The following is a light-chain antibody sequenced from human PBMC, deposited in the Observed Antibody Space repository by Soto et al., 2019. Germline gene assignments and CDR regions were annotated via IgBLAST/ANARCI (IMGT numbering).Light chain of an antibody. CDR1: SSDVGSYNL. V-gene: IGLV2-23*02. J-gene: IGLJ1*01. Sequence: QSVLTQPASVSGSPGQSITISCTGTSSDVGSYNLVSWYQHHPGKAPKLMIYEVSKRPSGVSNRFSGSKSGNTASLTISGLQAEDEADYYCWSYAGSSTFPYVVGTGTTVTV. CDR3: WSYAGSSTFPYV. CDR2: EVS.